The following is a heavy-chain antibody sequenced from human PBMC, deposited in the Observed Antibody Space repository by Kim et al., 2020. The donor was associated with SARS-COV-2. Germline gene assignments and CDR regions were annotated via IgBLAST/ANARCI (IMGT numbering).Heavy chain of an antibody. CDR1: GFTFDDYT. Sequence: GGSLRLSCAASGFTFDDYTMHWVRQAPGKGLEWVSLISWDGGSTYYADSVKGRFTISRDNSKNSLYLQMNSLRTEDTALYYCAKDTSRWLQLGELDYWGQGTLVTVSS. V-gene: IGHV3-43*01. CDR3: AKDTSRWLQLGELDY. CDR2: ISWDGGST. J-gene: IGHJ4*02. D-gene: IGHD1-1*01.